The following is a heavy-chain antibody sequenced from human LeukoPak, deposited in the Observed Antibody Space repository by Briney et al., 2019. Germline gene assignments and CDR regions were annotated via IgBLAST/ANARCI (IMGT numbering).Heavy chain of an antibody. V-gene: IGHV1-69*06. J-gene: IGHJ4*02. CDR2: IIPIFGTA. CDR1: GGTFSSYA. CDR3: FVGSTQYCSSTSCRRGSIDY. D-gene: IGHD2-2*01. Sequence: SVKVSCKASGGTFSSYAISWVRQAPGQGLEWMGGIIPIFGTANYAQKFQGRVTITADKSTSTPYMELSSLRSEDTAVYYCFVGSTQYCSSTSCRRGSIDYWGQGTLVTVSS.